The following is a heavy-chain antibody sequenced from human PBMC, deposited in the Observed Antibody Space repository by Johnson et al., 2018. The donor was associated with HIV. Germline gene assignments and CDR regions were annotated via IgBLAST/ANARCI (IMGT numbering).Heavy chain of an antibody. Sequence: VQLVESGGGLAQPGGSLRLSCAASGFTFSSNVMSWVRQAPGKGLEWVSAISGSGGSTYYADSVKGRFTISRDNSKNTLYLQRNSLRAEDTAVYYCARDLAALNAFDIWGQGTMVTVSS. CDR1: GFTFSSNV. D-gene: IGHD2-15*01. V-gene: IGHV3-23*04. J-gene: IGHJ3*02. CDR2: ISGSGGST. CDR3: ARDLAALNAFDI.